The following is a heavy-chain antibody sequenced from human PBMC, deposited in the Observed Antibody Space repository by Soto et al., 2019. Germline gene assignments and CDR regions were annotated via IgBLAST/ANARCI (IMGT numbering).Heavy chain of an antibody. D-gene: IGHD1-26*01. Sequence: SDTLSLTCAVYCGSFSGYYWSWIRQPPGKGLEWIGEINHSGSTNYNPSPKSRVTISVDKSKNQFSLKLSSVTAADTAVYYCARRSGSYAFDIWGQGTMVTVSS. V-gene: IGHV4-34*01. CDR1: CGSFSGYY. CDR3: ARRSGSYAFDI. CDR2: INHSGST. J-gene: IGHJ3*02.